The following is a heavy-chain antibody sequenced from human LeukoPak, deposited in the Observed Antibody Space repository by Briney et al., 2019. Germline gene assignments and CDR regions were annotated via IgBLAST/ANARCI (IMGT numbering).Heavy chain of an antibody. V-gene: IGHV1-8*01. CDR3: ARGDQSRGYGDY. CDR2: MNPNSGNT. J-gene: IGHJ4*02. CDR1: GYTFTSYD. D-gene: IGHD2-15*01. Sequence: ASVKVSCKASGYTFTSYDINWVRQATGQGLEWMGWMNPNSGNTGYAQKFQGRVTMTRNTSISTAYMELSSLRSEDTAVYYCARGDQSRGYGDYWGQGTLVTVSS.